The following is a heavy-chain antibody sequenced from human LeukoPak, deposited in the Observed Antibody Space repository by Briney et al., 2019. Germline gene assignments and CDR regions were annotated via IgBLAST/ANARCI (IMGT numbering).Heavy chain of an antibody. D-gene: IGHD1-14*01. J-gene: IGHJ6*03. CDR2: IYYSGST. Sequence: SETLSLTCTVSGGSISSYYWSWIRQPPGKGLEWIGYIYYSGSTNYNPSLKSRVTISVDTSKNQFSLNLTSLTAADTAVYYCARDRKYYYHMDVWGKGTTVTVSS. CDR3: ARDRKYYYHMDV. CDR1: GGSISSYY. V-gene: IGHV4-59*12.